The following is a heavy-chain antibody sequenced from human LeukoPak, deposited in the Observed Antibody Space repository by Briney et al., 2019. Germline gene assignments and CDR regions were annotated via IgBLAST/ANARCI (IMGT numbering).Heavy chain of an antibody. D-gene: IGHD1-26*01. V-gene: IGHV4-39*01. J-gene: IGHJ4*02. Sequence: SETLSLTCTVSGDSTSSDRYYGGWVRQPPGKGLEWIGNIYYSGSTYYNPSLKSRVTMSVDTSKNQFFLKLNSVTAADTAVYYCARGRPYSGGYHLDCWGQGTLVTVSA. CDR2: IYYSGST. CDR3: ARGRPYSGGYHLDC. CDR1: GDSTSSDRYY.